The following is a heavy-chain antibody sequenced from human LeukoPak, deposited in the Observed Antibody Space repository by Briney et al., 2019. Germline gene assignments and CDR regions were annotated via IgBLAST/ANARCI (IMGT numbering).Heavy chain of an antibody. CDR3: ARLVPKWSTGGFVP. Sequence: SETLSLTCALYGGSSSGYSWSWVRHTPEKGLEWIGEINHSGSTNYNTSLKSRVTISVDTSKNQFSLKLSSVTAADTAVYYCARLVPKWSTGGFVPWGQGTLVTVSS. D-gene: IGHD2-2*01. V-gene: IGHV4-34*01. CDR1: GGSSSGYS. J-gene: IGHJ5*02. CDR2: INHSGST.